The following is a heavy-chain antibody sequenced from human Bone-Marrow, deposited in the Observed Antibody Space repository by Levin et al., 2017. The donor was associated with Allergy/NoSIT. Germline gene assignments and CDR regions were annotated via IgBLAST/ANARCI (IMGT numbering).Heavy chain of an antibody. V-gene: IGHV3-33*01. CDR1: GFTFIDYG. CDR2: IWYDETNK. CDR3: ARSYDFWSNYFAKFFDY. Sequence: PGGSLRLSCAASGFTFIDYGMHWVRQAPGKGLEWVAVIWYDETNKNYADSVKGRFTISRDNSKNTLYLQMDSLRVEDTAVYFCARSYDFWSNYFAKFFDYWGQGTLVTVSS. J-gene: IGHJ4*02. D-gene: IGHD3-3*01.